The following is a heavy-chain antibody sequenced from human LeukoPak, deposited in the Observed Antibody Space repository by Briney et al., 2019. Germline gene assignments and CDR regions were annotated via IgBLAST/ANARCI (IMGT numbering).Heavy chain of an antibody. Sequence: PGGSLRLSCAASGFTVSSNYMSWVRQAPGRGLEWVSVIYSGGSTYYADSVKGRFTISRDNSKNTLYLQMNSLRAEDTAVYYCARDLSIVGAGDDYWGQGTLVTVSS. CDR3: ARDLSIVGAGDDY. D-gene: IGHD1-26*01. V-gene: IGHV3-66*01. CDR2: IYSGGST. J-gene: IGHJ4*02. CDR1: GFTVSSNY.